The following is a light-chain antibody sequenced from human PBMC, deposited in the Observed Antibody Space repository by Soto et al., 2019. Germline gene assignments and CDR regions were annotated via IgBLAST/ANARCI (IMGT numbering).Light chain of an antibody. CDR3: SSYTSSSTFV. CDR2: EVN. V-gene: IGLV2-18*02. Sequence: QCVLTQAPSVSGSPGESVTITCTGTSSDVRSYNRVSWYQQHPGTAPKLMIYEVNNRPSGVPDRFSGSKSGNTASLTISGPQAEDEADYYCSSYTSSSTFVFGTGTKVTVL. J-gene: IGLJ1*01. CDR1: SSDVRSYNR.